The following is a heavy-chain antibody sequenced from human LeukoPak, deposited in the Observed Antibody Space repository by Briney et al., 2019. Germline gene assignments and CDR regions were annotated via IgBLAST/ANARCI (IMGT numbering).Heavy chain of an antibody. J-gene: IGHJ6*03. CDR2: MNPNSGNT. Sequence: GASVKVSCKASGYTFTSYDINWVRQATGQGLEWMGWMNPNSGNTGYAQKFQGRVTMTRNTSISTAYMELSSLRSEDTAVYYCARGVXSXAWXTYYYYYYMDVWGKGTTVTVSS. V-gene: IGHV1-8*01. CDR3: ARGVXSXAWXTYYYYYYMDV. D-gene: IGHD1-26*01. CDR1: GYTFTSYD.